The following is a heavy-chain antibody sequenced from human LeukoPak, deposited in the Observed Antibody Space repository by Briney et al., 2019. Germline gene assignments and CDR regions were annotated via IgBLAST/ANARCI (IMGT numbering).Heavy chain of an antibody. V-gene: IGHV3-30*04. D-gene: IGHD3-3*01. Sequence: PGRSLRLSCAASGFTFSTYAMNWVRQAPGKGLEWVAVISYDGRQNYYADSVKGRFTISRDNSKNTLYLQMNSLRDEDSAAYYCARAYLERLTAGYFDHWGQGTWVTVSP. CDR1: GFTFSTYA. J-gene: IGHJ4*02. CDR3: ARAYLERLTAGYFDH. CDR2: ISYDGRQN.